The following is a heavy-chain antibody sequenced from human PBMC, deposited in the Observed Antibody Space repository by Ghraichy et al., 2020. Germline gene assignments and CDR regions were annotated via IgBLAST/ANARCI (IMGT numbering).Heavy chain of an antibody. CDR3: ARDPTASPRFDP. CDR1: GLTFSNYW. J-gene: IGHJ5*02. CDR2: INQDGSTK. Sequence: GGSLRLSCAASGLTFSNYWMNWVRQAPGKGLEWVANINQDGSTKHYVDSVKGRFTISRDNARNSVYLQMDSLRAEDTAVYYCARDPTASPRFDPWGQGTLVTV. D-gene: IGHD1-1*01. V-gene: IGHV3-7*01.